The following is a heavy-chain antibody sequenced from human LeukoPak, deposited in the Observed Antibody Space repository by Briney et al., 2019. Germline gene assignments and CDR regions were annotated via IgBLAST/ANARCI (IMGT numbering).Heavy chain of an antibody. V-gene: IGHV3-30*02. CDR3: AKAGTQQWLLFVGVY. Sequence: GGSLRLSCAASGFTFSTYGMLWVRQAPGQGGEWVALIRYDGSDKYFADSVKGRFTISRDNSKNTLYLQMNSLRVEDTAMYYCAKAGTQQWLLFVGVYWGQGALVTVSS. D-gene: IGHD6-19*01. J-gene: IGHJ4*02. CDR1: GFTFSTYG. CDR2: IRYDGSDK.